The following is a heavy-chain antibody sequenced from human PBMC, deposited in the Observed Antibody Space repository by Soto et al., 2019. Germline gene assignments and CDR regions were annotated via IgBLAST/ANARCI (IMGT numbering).Heavy chain of an antibody. J-gene: IGHJ4*02. CDR2: IYYSGST. CDR1: GGSISSSSYY. CDR3: ARHSRRDDFDY. D-gene: IGHD2-2*01. Sequence: SETLSLTCTVSGGSISSSSYYWGWVRQPPGKGLEWIGSIYYSGSTYYNPSLKSRVTISVDTSKNQFSLKLSSVTAADTAVYYCARHSRRDDFDYWGQGTLVTVSS. V-gene: IGHV4-39*01.